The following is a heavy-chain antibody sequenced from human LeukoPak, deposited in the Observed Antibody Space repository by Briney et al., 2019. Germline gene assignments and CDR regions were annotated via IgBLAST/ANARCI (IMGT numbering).Heavy chain of an antibody. V-gene: IGHV3-73*01. D-gene: IGHD3-10*01. CDR2: IRSKANSHAT. CDR1: GFTFSGSA. J-gene: IGHJ4*02. CDR3: TRHDDVLLWFGEFDY. Sequence: GGSLKLSCAASGFTFSGSAMHWVRQASGKGLEWVGRIRSKANSHATAYAASVKGRFTISRDDSKNTAYLQMNSLKTEDTAVYYCTRHDDVLLWFGEFDYWGQGTLVTVSS.